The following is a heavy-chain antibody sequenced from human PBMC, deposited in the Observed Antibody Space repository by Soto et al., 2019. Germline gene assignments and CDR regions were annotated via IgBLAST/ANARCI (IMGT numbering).Heavy chain of an antibody. CDR1: GYTFTSYD. V-gene: IGHV1-8*01. Sequence: QVQLVQSGTEVKKPGASVKVSCKASGYTFTSYDINWVRQATGQWLEWMGWMNPDSGNTGYAQKFQGRVTMTRDPSINTAYMEVSSLTSEDTAVYYCARRVVVFDSWGQGTLVTVSS. D-gene: IGHD2-15*01. J-gene: IGHJ4*02. CDR2: MNPDSGNT. CDR3: ARRVVVFDS.